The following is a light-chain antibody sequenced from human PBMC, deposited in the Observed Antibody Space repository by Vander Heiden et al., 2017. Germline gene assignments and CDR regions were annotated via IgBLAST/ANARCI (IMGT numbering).Light chain of an antibody. Sequence: DIQMTQSPSSLSASVGDRVTITCRASRDISNYMAWYQQMPGKVPKLLIYGASTLQSGVPSRFSGSGSGTEFTLTISGLQPEDVATYYCQKYHSAPLTFGPGTKVHVK. CDR1: RDISNY. V-gene: IGKV1-27*01. J-gene: IGKJ3*01. CDR3: QKYHSAPLT. CDR2: GAS.